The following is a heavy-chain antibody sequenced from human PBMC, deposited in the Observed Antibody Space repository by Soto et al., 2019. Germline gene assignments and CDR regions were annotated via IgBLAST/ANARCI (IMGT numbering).Heavy chain of an antibody. CDR2: IYTSGST. V-gene: IGHV4-4*07. CDR3: ARDAPYYDFWSGYPPPHAFDI. J-gene: IGHJ3*02. CDR1: GGSISSYY. Sequence: QVQLQESGPGLVKPSETLSLTCTVSGGSISSYYWSWIRQPAGKGLEWIGRIYTSGSTNYNPSLMSRVTMSVDTSKNQFSLKLSSVTAADTAVYYCARDAPYYDFWSGYPPPHAFDIWGQGTMVTVSS. D-gene: IGHD3-3*01.